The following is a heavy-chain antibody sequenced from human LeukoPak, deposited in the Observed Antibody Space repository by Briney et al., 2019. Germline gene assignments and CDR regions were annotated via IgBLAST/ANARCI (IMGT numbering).Heavy chain of an antibody. Sequence: SGGSLRLSCAASGFTFSSYAMHWVRQAPGKGLEWVAVISYDGSSKYYADSVKGQFTISRDNSKNTLYLQMNSLRAEDTAVYYCARGANFDYWGQGTLVTVSS. J-gene: IGHJ4*02. CDR2: ISYDGSSK. V-gene: IGHV3-30*04. D-gene: IGHD4/OR15-4a*01. CDR1: GFTFSSYA. CDR3: ARGANFDY.